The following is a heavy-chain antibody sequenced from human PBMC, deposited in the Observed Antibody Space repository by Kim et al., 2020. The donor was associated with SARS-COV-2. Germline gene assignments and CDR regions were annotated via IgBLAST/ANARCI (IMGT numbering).Heavy chain of an antibody. D-gene: IGHD3-16*01. J-gene: IGHJ6*02. V-gene: IGHV3-73*01. CDR2: SRSKAISYAT. CDR3: TAGGNYNDDAMDV. Sequence: GGSLRLSCAASGFTFSGSAMHWVRQASGKVLEWVARSRSKAISYATAYAASVKGRFTISRDDSKNTSYLQMNSLKTEDTAVYYCTAGGNYNDDAMDVWG. CDR1: GFTFSGSA.